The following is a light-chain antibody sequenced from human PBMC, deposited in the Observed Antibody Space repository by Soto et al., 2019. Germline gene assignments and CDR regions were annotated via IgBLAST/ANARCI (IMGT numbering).Light chain of an antibody. V-gene: IGKV3-15*01. CDR2: GAS. J-gene: IGKJ1*01. CDR3: QQYNGYSRT. Sequence: DIVMTQSPATLSVAPGERVTFSCRASQGVSRKLAWYQHKPGQAPRLLISGASTGATGIPARFSGSGSGTEFTLTIRSLQPDEFSTYYCQQYNGYSRTVGQGTKVDIK. CDR1: QGVSRK.